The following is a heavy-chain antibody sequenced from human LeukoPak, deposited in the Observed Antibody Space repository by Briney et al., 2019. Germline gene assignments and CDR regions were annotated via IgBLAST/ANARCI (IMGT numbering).Heavy chain of an antibody. J-gene: IGHJ5*01. CDR2: IKSYSGAT. CDR3: ARGSGTSWFDY. CDR1: GYTFTANY. V-gene: IGHV1-2*02. D-gene: IGHD2-2*01. Sequence: GASVKVSCKTSGYTFTANYIHWARHAPGQGLESVGWIKSYSGATKYAQKSQGRVTMTRDTSIRTTYMALDRLTLDDTAVYYCARGSGTSWFDYWGQGTLVTVSS.